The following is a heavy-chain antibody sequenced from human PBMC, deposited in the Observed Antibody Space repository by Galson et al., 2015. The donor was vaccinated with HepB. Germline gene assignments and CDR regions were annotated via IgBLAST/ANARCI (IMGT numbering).Heavy chain of an antibody. CDR2: ISYDGSNK. CDR3: ARGQTYYNSGSFAPFDP. CDR1: GFTVSSNP. J-gene: IGHJ5*02. D-gene: IGHD3-10*01. Sequence: SLRLSCAASGFTVSSNPMNWVRQAPGKGLEWVAVISYDGSNKYYADSVKGRFTISRDNSKNTLYLQMKGLRLEDTAVYFCARGQTYYNSGSFAPFDPWGQGTLVTVSS. V-gene: IGHV3-30*03.